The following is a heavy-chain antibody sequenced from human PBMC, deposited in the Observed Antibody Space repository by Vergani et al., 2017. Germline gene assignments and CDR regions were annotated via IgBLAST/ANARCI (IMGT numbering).Heavy chain of an antibody. CDR3: AREDICSSSSGCFDY. CDR2: IYSGGST. V-gene: IGHV3-66*02. CDR1: GFTFSSYA. J-gene: IGHJ4*02. D-gene: IGHD6-6*01. Sequence: EVQLLESGGGLIQPGGSLRLSCAASGFTFSSYAMNWVRQAPGKGLEWVSVIYSGGSTYYADSVKGRFTISRDNSKNTLYLQMNSLRAEDTAVYYCAREDICSSSSGCFDYWGQGTLVTVSS.